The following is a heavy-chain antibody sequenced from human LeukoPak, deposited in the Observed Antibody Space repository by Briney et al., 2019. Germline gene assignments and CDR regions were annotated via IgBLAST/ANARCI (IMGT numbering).Heavy chain of an antibody. CDR2: INQNGGAI. D-gene: IGHD5-24*01. J-gene: IGHJ4*02. Sequence: GGSLRLSCAASGFTFSSCWMTWVRQAPGKGLEWVANINQNGGAIYYVDSVKGRFTISRDNAKNSLYLQMSSLRSEDTAVYYCAAREMATIGYFDYWGQGTLVTVSS. CDR1: GFTFSSCW. V-gene: IGHV3-7*05. CDR3: AAREMATIGYFDY.